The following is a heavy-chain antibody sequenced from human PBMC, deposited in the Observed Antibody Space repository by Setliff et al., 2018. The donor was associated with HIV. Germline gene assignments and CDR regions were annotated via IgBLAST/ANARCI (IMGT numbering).Heavy chain of an antibody. CDR3: ARPEYESSGRMTY. J-gene: IGHJ4*02. V-gene: IGHV1-2*06. CDR1: GYIFSAYH. D-gene: IGHD3-22*01. Sequence: ASVKVSCKTSGYIFSAYHIHWVRQGPGQGFEWMGRINPKSGGANYAQKLQGRVTMTTDTSTSTAYMELRSLKSDDTAVYYCARPEYESSGRMTYWGQGTLVTVSS. CDR2: INPKSGGA.